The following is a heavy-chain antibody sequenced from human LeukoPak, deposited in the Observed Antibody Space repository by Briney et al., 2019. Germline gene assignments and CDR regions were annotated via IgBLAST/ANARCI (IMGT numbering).Heavy chain of an antibody. CDR1: GGSISSYY. D-gene: IGHD2/OR15-2a*01. CDR3: ARVFYPSSFDY. V-gene: IGHV4-59*01. J-gene: IGHJ4*02. CDR2: IYYSGST. Sequence: SEALSLTCTVSGGSISSYYWSWIRQPTGKGLEWIGYIYYSGSTNYNPSLKSRVTISVDTSKNQFSLKLSSVTAADTAVYYCARVFYPSSFDYWGQGTLVTVSS.